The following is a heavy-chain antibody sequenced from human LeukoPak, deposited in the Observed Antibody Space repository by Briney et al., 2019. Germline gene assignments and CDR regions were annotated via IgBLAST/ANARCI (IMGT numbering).Heavy chain of an antibody. Sequence: SVKVSCKASGGTFSSYAISWVRQAPAQGLEWMGRIVPILGIANYAQKCQGRATITADKSTSIAYMELSSLRSEDTALYYCATHSPYSSGWQNWFDPWGQGTLVTVSS. CDR3: ATHSPYSSGWQNWFDP. J-gene: IGHJ5*02. CDR2: IVPILGIA. V-gene: IGHV1-69*04. D-gene: IGHD6-19*01. CDR1: GGTFSSYA.